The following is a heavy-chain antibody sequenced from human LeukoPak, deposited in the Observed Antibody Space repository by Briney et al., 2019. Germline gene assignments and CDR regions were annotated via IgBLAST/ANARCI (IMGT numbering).Heavy chain of an antibody. Sequence: ASVKVPCKASGYTFTGYYMHWVRQAPGQGLEWMGWINPNSGGTNYAQKFQGRVTMTRDTSISTAYMELSRLRSDDTAVYYCARDLSSSWYVDYWGQGTLVTVSS. V-gene: IGHV1-2*02. CDR3: ARDLSSSWYVDY. CDR2: INPNSGGT. CDR1: GYTFTGYY. J-gene: IGHJ4*02. D-gene: IGHD6-13*01.